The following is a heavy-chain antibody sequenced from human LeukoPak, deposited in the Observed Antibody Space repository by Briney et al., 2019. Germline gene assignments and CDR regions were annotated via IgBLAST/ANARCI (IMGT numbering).Heavy chain of an antibody. CDR1: GFTFSSYG. D-gene: IGHD6-19*01. CDR3: AKKMGGVAGSFDY. V-gene: IGHV3-23*01. Sequence: GGSLRLSCAASGFTFSSYGMSWVRQAPGKGLEWVSAISGSGGSTYYADSVKGRFTISRDNSKNTLYLQMNSLRAEDTAVNYCAKKMGGVAGSFDYWGQGTLVTVSS. J-gene: IGHJ4*02. CDR2: ISGSGGST.